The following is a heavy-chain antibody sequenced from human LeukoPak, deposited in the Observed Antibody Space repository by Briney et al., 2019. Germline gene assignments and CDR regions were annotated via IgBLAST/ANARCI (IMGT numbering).Heavy chain of an antibody. CDR2: IWYDGSNK. Sequence: GRSLRLSCAASGFTFRNYGMHWVRQAPGKGLEWVAVIWYDGSNKYYADSVKGRFTISRDNSRSTLYLQMNSLRPEDTAIYYCAREGYYGSGSPPSLYFDYWGQGTLVTVSS. V-gene: IGHV3-33*01. CDR3: AREGYYGSGSPPSLYFDY. CDR1: GFTFRNYG. J-gene: IGHJ4*02. D-gene: IGHD3-10*01.